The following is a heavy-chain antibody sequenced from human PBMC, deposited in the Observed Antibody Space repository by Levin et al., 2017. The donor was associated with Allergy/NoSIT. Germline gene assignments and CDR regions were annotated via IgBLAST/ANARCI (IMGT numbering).Heavy chain of an antibody. V-gene: IGHV1-46*01. D-gene: IGHD4-17*01. CDR3: ARDLPHYGDYVSNWFDP. J-gene: IGHJ5*02. Sequence: ASVKVSCKASGYTFTSYYMHWVRQAPGQGLEWMGIINPSGGSTSYAQKFQGRVTMTRDTSTSTVYMELSSLRSEDTAVYYCARDLPHYGDYVSNWFDPWGQGTLVTVSS. CDR1: GYTFTSYY. CDR2: INPSGGST.